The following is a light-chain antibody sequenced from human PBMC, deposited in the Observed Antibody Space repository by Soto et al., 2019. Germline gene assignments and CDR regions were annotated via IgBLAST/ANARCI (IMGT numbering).Light chain of an antibody. CDR1: QSVSSN. J-gene: IGKJ1*01. Sequence: EIVMTQSPATLSVSPGERATLSCRASQSVSSNLAWYQQKPGQAPRLLIYSASTRATGIPARFSGSGSGTEFTLTISGLQSEDFAVSYCQQYDNWPRTFGQGTKVDIK. V-gene: IGKV3-15*01. CDR2: SAS. CDR3: QQYDNWPRT.